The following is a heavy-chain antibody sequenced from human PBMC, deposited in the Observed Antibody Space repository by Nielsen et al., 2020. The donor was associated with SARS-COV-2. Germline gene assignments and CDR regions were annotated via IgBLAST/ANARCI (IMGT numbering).Heavy chain of an antibody. D-gene: IGHD6-19*01. J-gene: IGHJ4*02. CDR2: INSDSGNT. CDR1: GYTFTAYA. Sequence: ASVKVSCKASGYTFTAYAIHWVRQDPGQRLEWMGWINSDSGNTKYSQKFRGRVTITRDTSASTAYMELSSLRSEDTAVYYCARAGSSGWQIDYWGQGTLVTVSS. V-gene: IGHV1-3*04. CDR3: ARAGSSGWQIDY.